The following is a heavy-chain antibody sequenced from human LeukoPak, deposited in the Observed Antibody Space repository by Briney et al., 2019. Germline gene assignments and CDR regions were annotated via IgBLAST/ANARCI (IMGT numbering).Heavy chain of an antibody. CDR1: GGSISSDGYY. CDR2: IYYSGST. J-gene: IGHJ4*02. V-gene: IGHV4-31*03. Sequence: SETLSLTCTVSGGSISSDGYYWSWIRQHPGKGLEWIGYIYYSGSTYYNPSLKSRVTMSVDTSKNQFSLKLSSVTAADTAVYYCARDRTGDWNLDYWGQGTLVTVSS. D-gene: IGHD7-27*01. CDR3: ARDRTGDWNLDY.